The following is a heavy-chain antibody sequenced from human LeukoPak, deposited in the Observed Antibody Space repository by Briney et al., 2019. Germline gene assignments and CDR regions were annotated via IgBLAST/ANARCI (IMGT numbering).Heavy chain of an antibody. D-gene: IGHD3-10*01. V-gene: IGHV4-39*01. J-gene: IGHJ5*02. CDR3: ARGRPDGSGSYYKFDP. CDR2: IYYSGRT. Sequence: PSETLSLTCSVSGGSISSSSSYWGRIRQPPGKGLEWIGSIYYSGRTYYNPSLKSRVTISVNTSKKQFSLKLSSVTAADTAVYYCARGRPDGSGSYYKFDPWGQGTLVTVSS. CDR1: GGSISSSSSY.